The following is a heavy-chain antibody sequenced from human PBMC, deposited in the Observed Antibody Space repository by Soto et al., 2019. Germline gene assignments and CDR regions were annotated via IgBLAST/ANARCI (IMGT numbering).Heavy chain of an antibody. CDR3: ARYSSSWPNWFDP. CDR1: GYSFTIYC. V-gene: IGHV5-51*01. J-gene: IGHJ5*02. D-gene: IGHD6-13*01. CDR2: IYPGDSDT. Sequence: GESLKISCNGSGYSFTIYCIGWVLQMPGKGLEWMGIIYPGDSDTRYSPSFQGQVTISADRSISTAYLQWSSLKASDTAMYYCARYSSSWPNWFDPWGQGTLVTVSS.